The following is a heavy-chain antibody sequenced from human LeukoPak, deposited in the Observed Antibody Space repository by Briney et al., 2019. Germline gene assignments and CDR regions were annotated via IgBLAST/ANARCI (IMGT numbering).Heavy chain of an antibody. Sequence: PGGSLRLSCAASGFTVSSNYMSWVRQGPGKGLEWVSVIYSGGSTYYADSVKGRFTISRDNSENTLYLQMNSLRAEDTAVYYCAISGYSYGSFDYWGQGTLVTVSS. J-gene: IGHJ4*02. V-gene: IGHV3-53*01. CDR3: AISGYSYGSFDY. CDR1: GFTVSSNY. D-gene: IGHD5-18*01. CDR2: IYSGGST.